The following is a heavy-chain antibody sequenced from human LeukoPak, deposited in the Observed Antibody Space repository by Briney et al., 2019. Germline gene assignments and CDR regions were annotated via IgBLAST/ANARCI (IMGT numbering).Heavy chain of an antibody. CDR2: IYYSGST. D-gene: IGHD4-23*01. CDR1: GGSISSYY. CDR3: ARVGDDYGGNSGWFDP. V-gene: IGHV4-59*01. J-gene: IGHJ5*02. Sequence: PSETLSLTCTVSGGSISSYYWSWIRQPPGKGLEWIGYIYYSGSTNYNPSLKSRVTITVDTSKNQFSLKLSSVTAADTAVYHCARVGDDYGGNSGWFDPWGQGTLVTVSS.